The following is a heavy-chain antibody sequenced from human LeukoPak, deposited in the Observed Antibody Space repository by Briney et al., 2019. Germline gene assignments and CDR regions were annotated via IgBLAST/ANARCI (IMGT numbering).Heavy chain of an antibody. V-gene: IGHV3-30*02. CDR3: AKDQPEAYFDY. CDR2: IRSDGSIE. Sequence: PGRSLRLSCAASGFTFSNHGFHWVRQAPGKGLEWVAFIRSDGSIEYYADSVKGRFTISRDNAKNTLYLQMNSLRAEDAALYYCAKDQPEAYFDYWGQGTLVTVSS. CDR1: GFTFSNHG. D-gene: IGHD1-14*01. J-gene: IGHJ4*02.